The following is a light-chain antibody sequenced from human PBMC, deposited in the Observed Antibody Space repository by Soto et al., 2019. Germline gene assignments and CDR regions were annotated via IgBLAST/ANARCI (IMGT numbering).Light chain of an antibody. J-gene: IGLJ1*01. Sequence: QSVLTXPRSVSGSPGQTVTISCTGSSSDVGSSNYMSWYQQHPGEAPKLVIYDVAQRPSGVPDRLSGSRSGKTASLTISGLQPDDEADYYCCSYAGSDTLIFGSGTKVTVL. V-gene: IGLV2-11*01. CDR1: SSDVGSSNY. CDR2: DVA. CDR3: CSYAGSDTLI.